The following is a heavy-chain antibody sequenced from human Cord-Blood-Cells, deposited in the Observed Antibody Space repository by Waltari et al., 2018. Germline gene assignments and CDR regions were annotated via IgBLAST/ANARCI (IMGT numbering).Heavy chain of an antibody. V-gene: IGHV3-53*04. CDR3: AIDRRAAATAFDI. CDR2: FYTAAST. CDR1: GFTVSSNY. J-gene: IGHJ3*02. D-gene: IGHD2-15*01. Sequence: VQLVESGGGLVEPGGSLRLAGGATGFTVSSNYMSWYRQAPGKGRNWVSLFYTAASTPYAASMNGRAPIPGHHSKSPLYLQMTSLRAAVTAVYYWAIDRRAAATAFDIWRQGTMVTVSS.